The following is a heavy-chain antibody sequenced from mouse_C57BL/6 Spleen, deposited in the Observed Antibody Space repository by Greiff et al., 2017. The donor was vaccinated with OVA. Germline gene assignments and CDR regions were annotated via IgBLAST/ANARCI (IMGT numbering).Heavy chain of an antibody. V-gene: IGHV1-22*01. D-gene: IGHD1-1*01. Sequence: VQLQQSGPELVKPGASVKMSCKASGYTFTDYNMHWVKQSHGKSLEWIGYINPNNGGTSYNQKFKGKATLTVNKSSSTAYMELRSLTSEDSAVYYCARPTVVATPFAYWGQGTLVTVSA. CDR1: GYTFTDYN. J-gene: IGHJ3*01. CDR2: INPNNGGT. CDR3: ARPTVVATPFAY.